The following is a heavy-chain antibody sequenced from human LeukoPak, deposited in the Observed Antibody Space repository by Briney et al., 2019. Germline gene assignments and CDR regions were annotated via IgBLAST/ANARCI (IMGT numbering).Heavy chain of an antibody. CDR3: ARGLTPVPKAPPGY. Sequence: ASVKVSCKASGYTFTSYDINWVRQATGQGLEWMGWMNPNSGSTGYAQKFQGRVTMTRNTSISTAYMELSSLRSEDTAVYYCARGLTPVPKAPPGYGGQGTLSPSPQ. CDR1: GYTFTSYD. J-gene: IGHJ4*02. D-gene: IGHD4-17*01. V-gene: IGHV1-8*01. CDR2: MNPNSGST.